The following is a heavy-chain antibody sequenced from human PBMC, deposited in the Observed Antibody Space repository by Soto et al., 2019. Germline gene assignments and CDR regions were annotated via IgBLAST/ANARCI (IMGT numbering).Heavy chain of an antibody. V-gene: IGHV4-4*02. J-gene: IGHJ4*02. Sequence: QVQLQESGPGLVKPSGTLSLTCVVSGASISSNNWWSWVRQPPGKGLEWIGEIYHSGTTSYNPCLKSRVTMSVDKSTNQFSLKVTSATAADTAVYFCAKDGSGHPYYSDNWGQGTLVTVSS. CDR2: IYHSGTT. D-gene: IGHD2-15*01. CDR1: GASISSNNW. CDR3: AKDGSGHPYYSDN.